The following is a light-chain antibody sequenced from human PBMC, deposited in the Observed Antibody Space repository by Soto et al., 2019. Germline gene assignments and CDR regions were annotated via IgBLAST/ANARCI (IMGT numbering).Light chain of an antibody. CDR3: CSYTSSSTWV. V-gene: IGLV2-14*01. Sequence: QSALTQPASVSGSPGQSITISCTGTSSDVGDCNYVSWYQQHPGKAPKLTIYEVSNRPSGVSNRFSGSKSDNTASLTISGLQAEDEADYYCCSYTSSSTWVFGEGTKLTVL. CDR2: EVS. J-gene: IGLJ3*02. CDR1: SSDVGDCNY.